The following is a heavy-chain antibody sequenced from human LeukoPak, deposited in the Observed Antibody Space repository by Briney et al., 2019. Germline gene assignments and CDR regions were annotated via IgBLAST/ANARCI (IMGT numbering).Heavy chain of an antibody. CDR3: ASPVAVAGTSFDY. CDR2: ISSSSSYI. D-gene: IGHD6-19*01. J-gene: IGHJ4*02. V-gene: IGHV3-21*01. CDR1: GFTFSSYS. Sequence: GGSLRLSCAASGFTFSSYSMNWVRQAPGKGLEWVSSISSSSSYIYYADSVKGRFTISRDNAKNSLYLQMSSLRAEDTAVYYCASPVAVAGTSFDYWGQGTLVTVSS.